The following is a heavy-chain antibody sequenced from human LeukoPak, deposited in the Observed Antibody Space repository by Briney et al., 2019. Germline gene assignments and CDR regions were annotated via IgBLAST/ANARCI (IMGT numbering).Heavy chain of an antibody. Sequence: PSETLSLTCAVYGGSFSGYYWSWIRQPPGKGLEWIGYIYYSGSTNYNPSLKSRVTISVDTSKNQFSLKLSSVTAADTAVYYCARNYGSGGAFDIWGQGTMVTVSS. CDR1: GGSFSGYY. CDR3: ARNYGSGGAFDI. V-gene: IGHV4-59*01. J-gene: IGHJ3*02. CDR2: IYYSGST. D-gene: IGHD3-10*01.